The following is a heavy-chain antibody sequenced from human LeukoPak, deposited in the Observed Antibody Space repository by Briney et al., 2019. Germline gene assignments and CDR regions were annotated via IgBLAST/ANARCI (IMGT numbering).Heavy chain of an antibody. CDR2: ISSSSSYI. CDR3: ARTIEMATISYFDY. V-gene: IGHV3-21*01. CDR1: GFTFSSYS. Sequence: GGSLRLSCAASGFTFSSYSMNWVRQAPGKGLEWVSSISSSSSYIYYADSVKGRFTISRDNAKNSLYLQMNSLRAGDTAVYYCARTIEMATISYFDYWGQGTLVTVSA. J-gene: IGHJ4*02. D-gene: IGHD5-24*01.